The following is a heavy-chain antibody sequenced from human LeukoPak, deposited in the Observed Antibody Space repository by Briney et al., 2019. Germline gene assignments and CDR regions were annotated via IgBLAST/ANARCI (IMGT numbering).Heavy chain of an antibody. CDR3: ARIKEGYGSGSYMFDP. V-gene: IGHV1-2*02. Sequence: ASVKVSCKASGYTFTGYYMHWVRQAPGQGLEWMGWINPNSGGTNYAQKFQGRVTMTRDTSISTAYMELSRLRSDDTAVYYCARIKEGYGSGSYMFDPWGQGTLVTVSS. CDR1: GYTFTGYY. J-gene: IGHJ5*02. D-gene: IGHD3-10*01. CDR2: INPNSGGT.